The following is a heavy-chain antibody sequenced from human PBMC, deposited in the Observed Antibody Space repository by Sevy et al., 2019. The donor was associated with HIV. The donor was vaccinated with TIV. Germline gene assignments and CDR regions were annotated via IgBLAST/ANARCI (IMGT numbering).Heavy chain of an antibody. V-gene: IGHV3-30*18. J-gene: IGHJ6*02. CDR1: GFTFSSYG. D-gene: IGHD6-19*01. CDR2: ISYDGSNK. CDR3: AKDRVIAVAGIVYYYYGMDV. Sequence: GGSLRLSCAASGFTFSSYGMHWVRQAPGKGLEWVAVISYDGSNKYYADSVKGRFTISRDNSKNTLYLQMNSLRAEDTAVYYCAKDRVIAVAGIVYYYYGMDVWGQGTTVTVSS.